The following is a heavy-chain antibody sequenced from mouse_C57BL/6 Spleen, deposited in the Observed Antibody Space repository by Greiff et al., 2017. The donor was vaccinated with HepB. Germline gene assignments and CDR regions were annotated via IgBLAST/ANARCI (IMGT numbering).Heavy chain of an antibody. CDR1: GFTFSDYG. J-gene: IGHJ2*01. Sequence: EVKVVESGGGLVKPGGSLKLSCAASGFTFSDYGMHWVRQAPEKGLEWVAYISSGSSTVYYADTVKGRFTISRDNAKNTLFLQMTSLRSEDTAMYYCAREAPITTVAHYWGQGTTLTVAS. CDR2: ISSGSSTV. D-gene: IGHD1-1*01. V-gene: IGHV5-17*01. CDR3: AREAPITTVAHY.